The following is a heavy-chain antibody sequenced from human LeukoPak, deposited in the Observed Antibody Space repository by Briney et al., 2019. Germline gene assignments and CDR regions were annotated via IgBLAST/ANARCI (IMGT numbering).Heavy chain of an antibody. CDR3: VREEGY. V-gene: IGHV3-7*01. J-gene: IGHJ4*02. CDR1: GFTFSTYW. Sequence: GGSLRLSCAASGFTFSTYWMYWVRQAPGKGLEWVANIKQDGSHKYYVDSVKGRFTISRDNAKNSLYLKMNSLRVEDRAVYYCVREEGYWGQGTLVTVSS. CDR2: IKQDGSHK.